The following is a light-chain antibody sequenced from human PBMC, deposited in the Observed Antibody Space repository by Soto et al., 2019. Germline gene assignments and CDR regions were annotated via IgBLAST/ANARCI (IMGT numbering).Light chain of an antibody. J-gene: IGKJ1*01. CDR1: QSVSSNH. CDR2: GGS. CDR3: QQYSSSRT. V-gene: IGKV3-20*01. Sequence: DIVLTQSPCTLSLSPVERSTLSCRASQSVSSNHLAWYQQKPGQAPRLLIYGGSSRATGIPVRFSGSGSETDFTLTITRLEPEDFAVYYCQQYSSSRTFGQGTKVDI.